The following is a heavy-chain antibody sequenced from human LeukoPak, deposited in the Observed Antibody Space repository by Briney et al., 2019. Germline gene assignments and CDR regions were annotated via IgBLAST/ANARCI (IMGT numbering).Heavy chain of an antibody. J-gene: IGHJ4*02. D-gene: IGHD3-3*01. Sequence: ASVKVSCKASGYTFTSYYMHWVRQAPGQGLEWMGIINPSGGSTSYAQKFQGRVTITADKSTSTAHMELSSLRSEDTAVYYCARGESGYDFWSGVSPDFDYWGRGTLVTVSS. V-gene: IGHV1-46*01. CDR3: ARGESGYDFWSGVSPDFDY. CDR2: INPSGGST. CDR1: GYTFTSYY.